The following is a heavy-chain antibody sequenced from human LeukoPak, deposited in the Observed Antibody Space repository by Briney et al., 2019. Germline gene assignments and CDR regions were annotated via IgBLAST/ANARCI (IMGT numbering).Heavy chain of an antibody. J-gene: IGHJ5*02. CDR1: GYTFTSYG. D-gene: IGHD2-15*01. V-gene: IGHV1-18*01. CDR2: ISAYNGNT. Sequence: GASVKVSCKASGYTFTSYGISWVRQAPGQGLEWMGWISAYNGNTNYAQKLQGRVTMTPDTSTSTAYMELRSLRSDATAVYYCARVLGYCSGGSCYSGWFDPWGQGTLVTVSS. CDR3: ARVLGYCSGGSCYSGWFDP.